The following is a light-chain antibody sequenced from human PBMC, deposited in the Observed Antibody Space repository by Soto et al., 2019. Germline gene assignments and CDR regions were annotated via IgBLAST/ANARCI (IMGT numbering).Light chain of an antibody. Sequence: DIQMTQSPSTLSASVGDRVTITCRANQSISNWLAWYQKKPGKVPKLLIYKASNLDYGVPSRFSGSGSGTEFTLTISSLQPDDFATYYCQQYNSYPWTFGQGTKVEAK. J-gene: IGKJ1*01. CDR1: QSISNW. CDR2: KAS. CDR3: QQYNSYPWT. V-gene: IGKV1-5*03.